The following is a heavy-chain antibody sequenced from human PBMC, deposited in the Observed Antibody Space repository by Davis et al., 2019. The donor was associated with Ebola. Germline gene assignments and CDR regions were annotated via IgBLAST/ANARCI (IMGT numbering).Heavy chain of an antibody. V-gene: IGHV4-39*01. D-gene: IGHD4-17*01. CDR3: ARQNLYGDLDY. J-gene: IGHJ4*02. CDR2: IYYSGST. Sequence: MPGGSLRLSCTVSGGSISSSSYYWGWIRQPPGKGLEWIGSIYYSGSTYYNPSLKSRVTISVDTSKNQFSLKLSSVTAADTAVYYCARQNLYGDLDYWGQGTLVTVSS. CDR1: GGSISSSSYY.